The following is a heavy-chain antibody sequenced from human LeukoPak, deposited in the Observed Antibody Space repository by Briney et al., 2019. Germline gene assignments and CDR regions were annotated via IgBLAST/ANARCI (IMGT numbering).Heavy chain of an antibody. CDR2: MNPNSGNT. CDR3: ARGRGSGWYAGWFDP. J-gene: IGHJ5*02. D-gene: IGHD6-19*01. CDR1: GYTFTSYD. V-gene: IGHV1-8*01. Sequence: ASVKVSCKASGYTFTSYDINWVRQATGQGLEWMGWMNPNSGNTGYAQKFQGRVTMTRNTSISTAYMELSGLRSEDTAVYYCARGRGSGWYAGWFDPGAREPWSPSPQ.